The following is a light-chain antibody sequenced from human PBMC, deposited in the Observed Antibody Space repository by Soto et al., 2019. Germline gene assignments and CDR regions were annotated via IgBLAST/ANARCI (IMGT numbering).Light chain of an antibody. Sequence: EIVLTQSPGTLSLSPGERATLSCRASQSVSSSYLAWYQQKPGQAPRLLIYAASSRATGIPDRFSGSGSGTDFTLTISRLEPEAFAVYYCQQYGSSPRTFGQGTKVEIK. CDR3: QQYGSSPRT. J-gene: IGKJ1*01. CDR2: AAS. CDR1: QSVSSSY. V-gene: IGKV3-20*01.